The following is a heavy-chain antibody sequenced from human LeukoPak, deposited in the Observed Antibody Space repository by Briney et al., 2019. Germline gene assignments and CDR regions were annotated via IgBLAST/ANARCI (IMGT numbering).Heavy chain of an antibody. J-gene: IGHJ4*02. Sequence: GGSLRLSCAASGFTFSSYGMHWVRQAPGKGLEWVAVIWYDGSNKYYADSVKGRFTISRDNSKNTLYLQMNSLRAEDTAVYYCAKTRYSSSSSGAVGYWGQGTLVTASS. D-gene: IGHD6-6*01. V-gene: IGHV3-33*06. CDR2: IWYDGSNK. CDR1: GFTFSSYG. CDR3: AKTRYSSSSSGAVGY.